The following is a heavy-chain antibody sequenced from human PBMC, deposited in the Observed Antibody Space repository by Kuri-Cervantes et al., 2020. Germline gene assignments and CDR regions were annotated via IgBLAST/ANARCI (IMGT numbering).Heavy chain of an antibody. CDR2: IYHSGST. J-gene: IGHJ2*01. CDR3: ASGYCSGGSCMKPRANWYFDL. D-gene: IGHD2-15*01. V-gene: IGHV4-34*01. Sequence: GSLRLSCAVYGGSFSGYYWSWIRQPPGKGLEWIGEIYHSGSTNYNPSLKSRVTISVDKSKNQFSLKLSSVTAADTAVYYCASGYCSGGSCMKPRANWYFDLWGRGTLVTVSS. CDR1: GGSFSGYY.